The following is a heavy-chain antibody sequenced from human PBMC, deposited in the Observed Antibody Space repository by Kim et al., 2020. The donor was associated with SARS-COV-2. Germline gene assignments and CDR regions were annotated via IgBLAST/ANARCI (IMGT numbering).Heavy chain of an antibody. Sequence: DGSSTSYADSVKGRFTISRDNAKNTLYLQMNSLRAEDTAVYYCALDSADYWGQGTLVTVSS. D-gene: IGHD1-1*01. CDR3: ALDSADY. CDR2: DGSST. J-gene: IGHJ4*02. V-gene: IGHV3-74*01.